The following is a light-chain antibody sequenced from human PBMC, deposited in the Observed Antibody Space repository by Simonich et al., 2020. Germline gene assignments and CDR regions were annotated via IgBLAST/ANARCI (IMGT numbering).Light chain of an antibody. Sequence: DIVMTQSPDSLAVSLGERATLNCKSSQSVLYSSNNKNYLAWYQQKPGQPPKLLIYCASTRETGVPGRFSGSGSGTDFTLTISSLQAEDVAVYYCQQYYSTPPYTFGQGTKLEIK. J-gene: IGKJ2*01. CDR3: QQYYSTPPYT. V-gene: IGKV4-1*01. CDR2: CAS. CDR1: QSVLYSSNNKNY.